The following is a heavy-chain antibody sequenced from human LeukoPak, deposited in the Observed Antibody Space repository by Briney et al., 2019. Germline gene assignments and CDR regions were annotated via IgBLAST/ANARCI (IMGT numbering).Heavy chain of an antibody. D-gene: IGHD2-21*02. CDR3: VRDLAYCGGDCYYDAFDV. CDR2: IIPIFGTA. J-gene: IGHJ3*01. CDR1: GGTFSSYA. Sequence: ASVKVSCKASGGTFSSYAISWVRQAPGQGLEWMGGIIPIFGTANYAQKFQGRVTMTTDTSSSTAYMELRTLRSDDTAVYYCVRDLAYCGGDCYYDAFDVWGQGTMVTVSS. V-gene: IGHV1-69*05.